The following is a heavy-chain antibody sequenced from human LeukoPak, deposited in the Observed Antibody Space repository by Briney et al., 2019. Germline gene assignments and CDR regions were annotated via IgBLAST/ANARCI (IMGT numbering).Heavy chain of an antibody. CDR3: ARDHPYGSGSFPSFDN. CDR1: GFTFSRYW. D-gene: IGHD3-10*01. CDR2: IKEDGSEK. V-gene: IGHV3-7*05. Sequence: TGGSLRLSCVASGFTFSRYWMSWVRQAPGKGLEWVANIKEDGSEKYHVDSVKGRFTISRDNAKNSLYLQMNSLRAEDTAVYCCARDHPYGSGSFPSFDNWGQGTLVTVSS. J-gene: IGHJ4*02.